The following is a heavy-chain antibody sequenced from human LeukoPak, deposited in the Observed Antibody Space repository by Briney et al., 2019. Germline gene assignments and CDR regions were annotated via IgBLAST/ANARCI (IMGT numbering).Heavy chain of an antibody. J-gene: IGHJ4*02. CDR3: ARDGWGLGYEGY. D-gene: IGHD3-10*01. CDR2: ISGSGGST. CDR1: GFTFSSYA. V-gene: IGHV3-23*01. Sequence: GGSLRLSCAASGFTFSSYAMSWVRQAPGKGLEWVSAISGSGGSTYYADSVKGRFTISRHNSKNTLYLQMNSLRAEDTAVYYCARDGWGLGYEGYWGQGTLVTVSS.